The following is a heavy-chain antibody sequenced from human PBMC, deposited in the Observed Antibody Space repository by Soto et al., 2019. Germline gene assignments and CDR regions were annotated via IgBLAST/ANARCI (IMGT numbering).Heavy chain of an antibody. CDR3: ARGLVQPAADF. V-gene: IGHV4-59*01. Sequence: SAALSLARTASGGTISRYYWSWFRQPPGKGPEWIGYIYYSGSTNYHPSLKSRVTISVDTPKNQFSLKLSSVTAADTAVYYCARGLVQPAADFWGQGTLVTVS. J-gene: IGHJ4*02. D-gene: IGHD6-6*01. CDR2: IYYSGST. CDR1: GGTISRYY.